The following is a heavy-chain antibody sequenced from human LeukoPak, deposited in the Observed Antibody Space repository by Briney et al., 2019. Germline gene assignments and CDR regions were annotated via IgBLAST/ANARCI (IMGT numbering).Heavy chain of an antibody. Sequence: PGGSLRLSCAASGFTFSSYAMSWVRQAPGKGLEWVSAISGSGGSTYYADSVKGRLTISRDNSKNTLYLKMNSLRAEDTAVYYCAKQPTLRSAFDYWGQGTLVTVSS. V-gene: IGHV3-23*01. J-gene: IGHJ4*02. CDR1: GFTFSSYA. CDR3: AKQPTLRSAFDY. CDR2: ISGSGGST. D-gene: IGHD5-12*01.